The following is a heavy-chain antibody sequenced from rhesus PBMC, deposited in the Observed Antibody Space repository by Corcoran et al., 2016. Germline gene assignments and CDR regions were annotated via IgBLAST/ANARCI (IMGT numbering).Heavy chain of an antibody. D-gene: IGHD6-25*01. CDR2: IYGRGSST. V-gene: IGHV4-169*02. CDR3: ARDAHFTYCGSGTFDY. Sequence: QLQLQESGPGLVKPSETLSVTCAVSGGSISSSYRSWIRQAPGKGMEWIGYIYGRGSSTNYSPSLKSRVTLSVDTSKDQLSLKLSSVTAADTAVYYWARDAHFTYCGSGTFDYWGRGVLVTGSS. CDR1: GGSISSSY. J-gene: IGHJ4*01.